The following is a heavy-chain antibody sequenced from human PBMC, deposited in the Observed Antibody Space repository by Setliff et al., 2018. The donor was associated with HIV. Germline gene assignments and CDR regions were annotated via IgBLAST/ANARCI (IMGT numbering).Heavy chain of an antibody. Sequence: SETLSLTCAVYGGSFSGYYWSWIRLPPGKGLEWIGEINHSGSTNYNPSLNSRVTLSIDTSKSQFSLRLSSVTAADTALYYCARRSTVARGVDCFDFWGQGTQVTVSS. CDR1: GGSFSGYY. D-gene: IGHD3-10*01. CDR3: ARRSTVARGVDCFDF. V-gene: IGHV4-34*01. CDR2: INHSGST. J-gene: IGHJ4*02.